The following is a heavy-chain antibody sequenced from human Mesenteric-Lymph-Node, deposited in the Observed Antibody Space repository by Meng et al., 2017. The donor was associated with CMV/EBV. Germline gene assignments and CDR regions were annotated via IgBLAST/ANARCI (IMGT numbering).Heavy chain of an antibody. V-gene: IGHV4-34*01. CDR2: INHSGST. CDR3: ASSIGYCSSTSCLYYYYGMDV. J-gene: IGHJ6*02. D-gene: IGHD2-2*01. CDR1: GGSFSGYY. Sequence: ESLKISCAVYGGSFSGYYWSWIRQPPGKGLEWIGEINHSGSTNYNPSLKSRVTISVDTSKNQFSLKLSSVTAADTAVYYCASSIGYCSSTSCLYYYYGMDVWGQGTTVTVSS.